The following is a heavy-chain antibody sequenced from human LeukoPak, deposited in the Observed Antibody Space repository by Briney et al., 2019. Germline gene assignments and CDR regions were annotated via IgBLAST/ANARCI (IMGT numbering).Heavy chain of an antibody. CDR3: ARGSHPGGPTGTTEYYYYMDV. J-gene: IGHJ6*03. Sequence: HPGGSLRLSCAASGFTFSSYWMSWVRQAPGKGLEWVANIKQDGSEKYYVDSVKGRFTISRDNSKNTLYLQMGSLRAEDMAVYYCARGSHPGGPTGTTEYYYYMDVWGKGTTVTVSS. CDR1: GFTFSSYW. V-gene: IGHV3-7*01. D-gene: IGHD1-7*01. CDR2: IKQDGSEK.